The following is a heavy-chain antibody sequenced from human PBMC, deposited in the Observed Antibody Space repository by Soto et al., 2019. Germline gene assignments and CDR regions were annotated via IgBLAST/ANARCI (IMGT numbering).Heavy chain of an antibody. CDR2: IKSKIDGGTT. CDR1: GFTFSDAW. Sequence: GGSLRLSCAASGFTFSDAWINWVRQAPGKGLEWVGRIKSKIDGGTTDFAAPVKGRFAISRDDSRDMVCMEMYSLKTDDTAVYYCTTDSLFTGQLVRMDNWGHGTLVTVSS. CDR3: TTDSLFTGQLVRMDN. J-gene: IGHJ4*01. V-gene: IGHV3-15*07. D-gene: IGHD3-9*01.